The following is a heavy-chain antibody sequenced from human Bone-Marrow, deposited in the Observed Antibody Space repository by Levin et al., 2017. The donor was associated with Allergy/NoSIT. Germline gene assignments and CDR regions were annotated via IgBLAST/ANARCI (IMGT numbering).Heavy chain of an antibody. V-gene: IGHV4-39*01. CDR3: ARHILTGYYNYYYYRDV. J-gene: IGHJ6*03. Sequence: SETLSLTCTVSGGSVSSSSYSWGWIRQPPGKGLQWIGSIYFSGSTYSNPSLKSRFTISVDTSKNQLSLNLTSVTAADTAVYYCARHILTGYYNYYYYRDVWGKGTTVTVSS. CDR2: IYFSGST. CDR1: GGSVSSSSYS. D-gene: IGHD3-9*01.